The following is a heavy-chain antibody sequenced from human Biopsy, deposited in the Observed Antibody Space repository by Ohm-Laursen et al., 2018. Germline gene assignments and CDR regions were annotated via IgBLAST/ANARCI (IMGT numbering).Heavy chain of an antibody. CDR3: AREDEGLLRALDL. CDR2: INHSGST. J-gene: IGHJ3*01. D-gene: IGHD3-3*01. Sequence: TLSLTCAVYVGSFSGYYWPWIRQPPGKGLEWIGEINHSGSTNYNPSLKSRVSISVDTSKNQFSLKLNSVTAADTAVYYCAREDEGLLRALDLWGQGTMVTVSS. CDR1: VGSFSGYY. V-gene: IGHV4-34*01.